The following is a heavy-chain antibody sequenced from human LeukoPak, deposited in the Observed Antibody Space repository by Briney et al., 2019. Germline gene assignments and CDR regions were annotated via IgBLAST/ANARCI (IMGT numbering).Heavy chain of an antibody. CDR3: ARGPLYGDYDY. D-gene: IGHD4-17*01. J-gene: IGHJ4*02. CDR1: GFTFSNYA. Sequence: GGSLRLSCAASGFTFSNYAMSWVRQAPGKGLEWVAAIAGGGGSTYHADSVKGRFTISRDKSKTTLYLQMNSLRAEDTAVYYCARGPLYGDYDYWGQGTLVTVSS. V-gene: IGHV3-23*01. CDR2: IAGGGGST.